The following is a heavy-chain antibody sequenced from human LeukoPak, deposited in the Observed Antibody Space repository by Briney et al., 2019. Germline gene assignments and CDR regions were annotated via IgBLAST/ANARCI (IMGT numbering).Heavy chain of an antibody. CDR2: IYPGDSDT. J-gene: IGHJ4*02. CDR1: GYSFTSYW. CDR3: ARHLPYYYGSGSYYNSIFADY. Sequence: PGESLKISCKGSGYSFTSYWIGWVRQMPGKGLEWMGIIYPGDSDTRYSPSFQGQVTISADKSISTAYLQWSSLKASDTAMYYCARHLPYYYGSGSYYNSIFADYGGQGTLVTVSS. D-gene: IGHD3-10*01. V-gene: IGHV5-51*01.